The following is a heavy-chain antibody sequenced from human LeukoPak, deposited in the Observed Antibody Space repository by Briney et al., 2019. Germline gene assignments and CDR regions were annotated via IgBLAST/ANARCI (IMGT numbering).Heavy chain of an antibody. CDR1: GFTFSNSA. CDR3: AKAAPFSGSYQGGFDY. CDR2: ISNNGGYT. D-gene: IGHD1-26*01. Sequence: GGSLRLSCAASGFTFSNSAMSWVRQAPGKGLEWVSAISNNGGYTYYADSVKGRFTISRDNSKNTLYLQMNSLRAEDTAVYYCAKAAPFSGSYQGGFDYWGQGTLVTVSS. J-gene: IGHJ4*02. V-gene: IGHV3-23*01.